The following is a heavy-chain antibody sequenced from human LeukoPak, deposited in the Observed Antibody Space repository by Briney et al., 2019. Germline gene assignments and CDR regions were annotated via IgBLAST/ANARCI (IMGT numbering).Heavy chain of an antibody. Sequence: GGSLRLSCAASGFTFSSYAMSWVRQAPGKGLEWVSAISGSGGSTYYADSVKGRFTISRDNSKNTLYLQMNSLRAEDTAVYYCAKGTSGYSSGWYGSYYFDYWGQGTLVTVSS. J-gene: IGHJ4*02. CDR3: AKGTSGYSSGWYGSYYFDY. CDR2: ISGSGGST. D-gene: IGHD6-19*01. V-gene: IGHV3-23*01. CDR1: GFTFSSYA.